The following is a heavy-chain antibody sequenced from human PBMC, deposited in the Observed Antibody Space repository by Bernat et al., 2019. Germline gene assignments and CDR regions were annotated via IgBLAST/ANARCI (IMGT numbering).Heavy chain of an antibody. Sequence: QVQLVESGGGVVQPGRSLRLSCAASGFTFSSYAMHWVRQAPGKGLEWVAVISYDGSNKYYADSVKGRFTISRDNSKNTLYLQMNSLRAEDTPVYYCARDPRITIFLGGDAFDIWGQGTMVTVSS. D-gene: IGHD3-9*01. V-gene: IGHV3-30*01. CDR1: GFTFSSYA. CDR2: ISYDGSNK. CDR3: ARDPRITIFLGGDAFDI. J-gene: IGHJ3*02.